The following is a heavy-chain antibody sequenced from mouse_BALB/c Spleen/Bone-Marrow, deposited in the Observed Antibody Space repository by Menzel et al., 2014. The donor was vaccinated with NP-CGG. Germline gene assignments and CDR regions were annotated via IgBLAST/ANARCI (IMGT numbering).Heavy chain of an antibody. V-gene: IGHV2-3*01. CDR2: IWGDRST. CDR3: AKQDYYRYDYAMDY. Sequence: VKLVESGTGLVAPSQSLSITCTVSGFSLTSYDVVWVRQPPGKGLEWLGVIWGDRSTNYHSALISRLSISKDNSKSQVFLKLNSLQTDDTATYYCAKQDYYRYDYAMDYWGQGTSVTVSS. CDR1: GFSLTSYD. J-gene: IGHJ4*01. D-gene: IGHD2-14*01.